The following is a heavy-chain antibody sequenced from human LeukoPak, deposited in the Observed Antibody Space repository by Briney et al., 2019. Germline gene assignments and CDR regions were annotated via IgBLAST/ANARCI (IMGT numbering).Heavy chain of an antibody. Sequence: TGGSLRLSCAASGFTFSSYAMSWVRQAPGKGLEWVSAISGSGGSTYYADSVKGRFTISRDNSKNTLYLQMNSLRSEDTAVYYCAKTARRSRYYFDYWGQGTLVTVSS. CDR1: GFTFSSYA. CDR3: AKTARRSRYYFDY. V-gene: IGHV3-23*01. D-gene: IGHD2-21*02. J-gene: IGHJ4*02. CDR2: ISGSGGST.